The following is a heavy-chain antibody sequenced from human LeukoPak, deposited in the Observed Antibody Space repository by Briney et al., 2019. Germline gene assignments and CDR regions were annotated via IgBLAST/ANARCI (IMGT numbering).Heavy chain of an antibody. CDR1: GFTFSSYE. D-gene: IGHD5-12*01. V-gene: IGHV3-48*03. J-gene: IGHJ4*02. Sequence: GGSLRLSCAASGFTFSSYEMNWVRQAPGKGLEWVSYISSGGTTIYYADSVKGRFTISRDNAGNSLYLQMNSLKTEDTAVYYCTTEPLGYRYFDYWGQGTLVTVSS. CDR3: TTEPLGYRYFDY. CDR2: ISSGGTTI.